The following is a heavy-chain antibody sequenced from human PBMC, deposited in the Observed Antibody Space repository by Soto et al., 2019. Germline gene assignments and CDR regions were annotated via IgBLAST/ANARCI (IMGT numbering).Heavy chain of an antibody. CDR1: GGSFSSGDYY. J-gene: IGHJ6*02. V-gene: IGHV4-30-4*02. CDR3: ARDQDYYYDNSDKYHYHYAMDV. Sequence: SETLSLTCTVSGGSFSSGDYYWSWVRQPPGKGLEWIGYIYYTGSTFNNPSPKSRVSISIDTATSTAYMEVRSLRSDDTAVYYCARDQDYYYDNSDKYHYHYAMDVWGQGTTVTVSS. D-gene: IGHD3-22*01. CDR2: IYYTGST.